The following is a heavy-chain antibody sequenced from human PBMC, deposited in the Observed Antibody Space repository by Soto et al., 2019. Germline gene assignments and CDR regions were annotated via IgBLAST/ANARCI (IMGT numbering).Heavy chain of an antibody. Sequence: QVQLVQSGAEVKKPGSSVKVSCKASGGTFSSYAISWVRQAPGQGLEWMGGIIPIFGTANYAQKFQGRVTITADESTITAYMELSSLRSEDTAVYYCARSQLLRAAFPAAFDIWGQGTMVTVSS. CDR2: IIPIFGTA. J-gene: IGHJ3*02. CDR3: ARSQLLRAAFPAAFDI. D-gene: IGHD2-21*02. CDR1: GGTFSSYA. V-gene: IGHV1-69*12.